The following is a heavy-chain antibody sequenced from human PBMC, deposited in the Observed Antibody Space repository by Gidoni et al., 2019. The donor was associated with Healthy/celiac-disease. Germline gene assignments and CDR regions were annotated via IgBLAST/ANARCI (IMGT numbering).Heavy chain of an antibody. D-gene: IGHD6-6*01. CDR3: ASDQDSSSPLYGMDV. J-gene: IGHJ6*02. CDR1: GFPFSSYE. Sequence: EGQLVESGGGLVTPGGSVSRSVAASGFPFSSYEMNWVRPVPGKGLECVSYISSRGSTIYYAASVKGRFTISRDNAKNSLYLHLHSLRAEDPAVYYCASDQDSSSPLYGMDVWGPGTTVTVSS. CDR2: ISSRGSTI. V-gene: IGHV3-48*03.